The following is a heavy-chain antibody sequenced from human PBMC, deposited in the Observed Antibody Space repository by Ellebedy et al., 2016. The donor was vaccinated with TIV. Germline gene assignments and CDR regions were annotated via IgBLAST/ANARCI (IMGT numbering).Heavy chain of an antibody. Sequence: SETLSLXXAVYGGSFSGYYWSWIRQPPGKGLEWIGSIYYSGSTYYNPSLKSRVTISVDTSKNQFSLKLSSVTAADTAVYYCATGDSSSWTDYWGQGTLVTVSS. V-gene: IGHV4-34*01. J-gene: IGHJ4*02. CDR2: IYYSGST. CDR3: ATGDSSSWTDY. D-gene: IGHD6-13*01. CDR1: GGSFSGYY.